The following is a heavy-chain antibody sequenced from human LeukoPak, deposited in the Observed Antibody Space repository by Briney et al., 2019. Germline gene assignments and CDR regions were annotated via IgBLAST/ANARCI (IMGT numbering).Heavy chain of an antibody. J-gene: IGHJ4*02. Sequence: SVKVSRKASGGTFSSYAISWVRQAPGQGLEWMGRIIPILGIANYAQKFQGRVTITADKSTSTACMELSSLRSEDTAVYYCARGVSMSTSCYAHWGQGTLVTVSS. CDR3: ARGVSMSTSCYAH. CDR1: GGTFSSYA. V-gene: IGHV1-69*04. CDR2: IIPILGIA. D-gene: IGHD2-2*01.